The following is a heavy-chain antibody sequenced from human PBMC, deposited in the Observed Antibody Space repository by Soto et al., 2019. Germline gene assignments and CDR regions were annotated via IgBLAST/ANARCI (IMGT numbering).Heavy chain of an antibody. CDR1: GFTSSRSA. CDR2: VVVGSGYT. CDR3: SAPAVTTRDYFYGVDV. Sequence: IQLVQSGPEVRKPGTSVKVSCKSFGFTSSRSAVLWVRQARGQRLEWIGWVVVGSGYTNYAQRFHERVTITTDMTTSTVYMELSSLRVDDTGVYSCSAPAVTTRDYFYGVDVWGQGTSVTVSS. V-gene: IGHV1-58*01. J-gene: IGHJ6*02. D-gene: IGHD4-17*01.